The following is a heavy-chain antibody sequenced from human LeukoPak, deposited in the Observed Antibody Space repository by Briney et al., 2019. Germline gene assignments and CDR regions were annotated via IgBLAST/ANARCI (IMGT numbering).Heavy chain of an antibody. V-gene: IGHV4-34*01. D-gene: IGHD1-26*01. J-gene: IGHJ6*02. CDR2: INHSGST. CDR3: ARGSEPYGMDV. CDR1: GGSFSGYY. Sequence: KPSETLSLTCAVYGGSFSGYYWSWIRQPPGKGLEWIGEINHSGSTNYNPSLKSRVTISVDTSKNQFSLKLSSVTAADTAVYYCARGSEPYGMDVWGQGTTVTVSS.